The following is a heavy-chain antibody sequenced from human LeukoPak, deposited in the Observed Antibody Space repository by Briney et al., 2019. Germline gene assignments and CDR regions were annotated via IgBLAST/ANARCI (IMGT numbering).Heavy chain of an antibody. J-gene: IGHJ4*02. D-gene: IGHD3-22*01. CDR2: IRYDETNK. Sequence: GGSLRLSCAASGFTFSSYGMHWVRQAPGKGLEWVAFIRYDETNKYYADSVRGRFTISRDNSKNTLYLQMNSLRAEDTAVYYCARGASSAYYVDYWGQGTLVSVSS. V-gene: IGHV3-30*02. CDR1: GFTFSSYG. CDR3: ARGASSAYYVDY.